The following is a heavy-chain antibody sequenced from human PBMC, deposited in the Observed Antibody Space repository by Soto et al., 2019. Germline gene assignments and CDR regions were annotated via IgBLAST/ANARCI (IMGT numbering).Heavy chain of an antibody. V-gene: IGHV1-18*01. CDR1: GYTFTSYG. CDR2: ISAYNGNT. Sequence: QVQLVQSGAEVKKPGASVKVSCKASGYTFTSYGISWVRQAPGQGLEWMGWISAYNGNTNYAQKLQGRVTMTTDTSTSTADMELRSLRSDDTAVYYCARDLRDCSSTSCYADAFDIWGQGTMVTVSS. J-gene: IGHJ3*02. D-gene: IGHD2-2*01. CDR3: ARDLRDCSSTSCYADAFDI.